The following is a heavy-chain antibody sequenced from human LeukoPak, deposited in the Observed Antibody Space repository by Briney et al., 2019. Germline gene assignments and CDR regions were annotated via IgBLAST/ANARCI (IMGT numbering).Heavy chain of an antibody. Sequence: GGSLRLSCAASGFTFISNWMSWVRQAPEEGLGWVSNIRQDGSDKYYMDTVKGRFTISRDNDKNSLSLQMNGLRVEDTAVYYCARDRDCGDGGCYPHFDYWGQGVRVTVSS. CDR2: IRQDGSDK. CDR1: GFTFISNW. CDR3: ARDRDCGDGGCYPHFDY. J-gene: IGHJ4*02. V-gene: IGHV3-7*01. D-gene: IGHD2-15*01.